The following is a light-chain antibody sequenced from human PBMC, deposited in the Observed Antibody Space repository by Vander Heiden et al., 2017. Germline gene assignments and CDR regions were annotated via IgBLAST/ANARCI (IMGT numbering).Light chain of an antibody. CDR1: NTQSKR. CDR2: DDA. V-gene: IGLV3-21*02. J-gene: IGLJ3*02. CDR3: QVWDSSSDHWV. Sequence: SYVLTQPPSVSVAPGQTARITCGANNTQSKRVHWYQSKAGQAPVLVVYDDADRPSGIPERFSGSNSGNTATLTISRAEAGDEADYYCQVWDSSSDHWVFGGGTKLTVL.